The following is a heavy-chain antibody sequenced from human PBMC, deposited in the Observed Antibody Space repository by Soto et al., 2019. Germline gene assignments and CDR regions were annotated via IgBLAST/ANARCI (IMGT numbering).Heavy chain of an antibody. CDR2: ISGSGGST. V-gene: IGHV3-23*01. J-gene: IGHJ4*02. Sequence: GGSLRLSCAASGFTFSSYAMSWVRQAPGKGLEWVSAISGSGGSTYYADSVKGRFTISKDSADNSLILQMTSLRAEDTAVYHCARARGNDWYSDYWGQGTLVTVSS. CDR3: ARARGNDWYSDY. CDR1: GFTFSSYA. D-gene: IGHD2-21*02.